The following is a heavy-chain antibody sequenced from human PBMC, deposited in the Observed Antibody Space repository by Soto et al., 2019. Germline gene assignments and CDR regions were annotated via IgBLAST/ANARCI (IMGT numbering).Heavy chain of an antibody. D-gene: IGHD3-9*01. CDR3: ARVSDILPSAWLAP. V-gene: IGHV3-11*03. CDR1: GCTLSDYY. Sequence: PGGSLRLSCAASGCTLSDYYMTWIRQAPGKGLEWISYISTNSRYTKYADSVKGRFTISRDDAKNSLYLQMNSLRVEDTAVYYCARVSDILPSAWLAPWGQGTLVTVS. J-gene: IGHJ5*02. CDR2: ISTNSRYT.